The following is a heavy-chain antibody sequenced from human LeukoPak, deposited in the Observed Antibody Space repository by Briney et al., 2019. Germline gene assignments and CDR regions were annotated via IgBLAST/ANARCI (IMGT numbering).Heavy chain of an antibody. V-gene: IGHV3-7*01. Sequence: GGSLRLSCVASGLTFGSHWMSWVRQAPGKGLQWVANIKQDASVKQYVDSVKGRFTISRDNAKNSLYLQMNSLRAEDTAVYYCARNDDVFDIWGQGTMVTVSS. CDR3: ARNDDVFDI. J-gene: IGHJ3*02. CDR2: IKQDASVK. D-gene: IGHD1-1*01. CDR1: GLTFGSHW.